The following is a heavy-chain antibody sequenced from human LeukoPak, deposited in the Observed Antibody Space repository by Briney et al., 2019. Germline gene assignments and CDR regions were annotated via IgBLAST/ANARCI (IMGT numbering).Heavy chain of an antibody. V-gene: IGHV3-21*04. CDR3: ARDSHITYFDFWSGSFDY. D-gene: IGHD3-3*01. CDR1: GFTFSSYS. Sequence: PGGSLRLSCAASGFTFSSYSMNWVRQAPGKGLEWVSSISSSSSYIYYADSVKGRFTISRDNAKNSLYLQMNSLRAEDTALYYCARDSHITYFDFWSGSFDYWGQGTLVTVSS. CDR2: ISSSSSYI. J-gene: IGHJ4*02.